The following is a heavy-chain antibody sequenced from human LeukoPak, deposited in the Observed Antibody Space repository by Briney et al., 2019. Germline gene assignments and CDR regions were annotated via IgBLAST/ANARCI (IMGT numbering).Heavy chain of an antibody. D-gene: IGHD2-21*01. CDR2: INPNSGGT. CDR3: ARDRTYSLSPLD. V-gene: IGHV1-2*06. CDR1: GYTFTGYY. Sequence: ASVKVSCKASGYTFTGYYMHWVRQAPGQGLEWMGRINPNSGGTNYAQKFQGRVTMTRDTSISTAYKELSRLRSDDTAVYYCARDRTYSLSPLDWGQGTLVTVSS. J-gene: IGHJ4*02.